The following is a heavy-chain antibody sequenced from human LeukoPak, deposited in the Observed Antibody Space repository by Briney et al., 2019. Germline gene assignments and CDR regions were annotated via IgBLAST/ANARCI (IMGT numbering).Heavy chain of an antibody. CDR2: ISHSGST. J-gene: IGHJ6*03. Sequence: PSETLSLTCTVSGGSISSYYGSWIRQPPGKGREWSGYISHSGSTNYNPSLKSRVTISVDPSKNQFSLKVSSGTAADTAVYYCARAPYYYYLDVWGKGPTVTASS. V-gene: IGHV4-59*13. CDR3: ARAPYYYYLDV. CDR1: GGSISSYY.